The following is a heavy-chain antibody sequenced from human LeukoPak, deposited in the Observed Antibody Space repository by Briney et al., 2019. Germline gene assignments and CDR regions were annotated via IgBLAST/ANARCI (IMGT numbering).Heavy chain of an antibody. D-gene: IGHD3-16*01. V-gene: IGHV3-66*01. CDR1: GFTVSSNY. CDR3: AKGLGPYYYYYYGMDV. J-gene: IGHJ6*02. Sequence: GGSLRLSCAASGFTVSSNYMSWVRQAPGKGLEWVSVIYSGGSTYYADSVKGRLTISRDNSKNTLYLQMNSLRAEDTAVYYCAKGLGPYYYYYYGMDVWGQGTTVTVSS. CDR2: IYSGGST.